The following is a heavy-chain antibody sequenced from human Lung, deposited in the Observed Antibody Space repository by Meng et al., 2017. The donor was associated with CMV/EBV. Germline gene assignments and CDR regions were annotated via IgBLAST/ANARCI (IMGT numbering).Heavy chain of an antibody. D-gene: IGHD2-15*01. J-gene: IGHJ5*02. CDR1: GGSFSRGDYY. CDR2: VYYSGST. Sequence: SXTLSLXCTVSGGSFSRGDYYWNWVRQPPGKGLEWIGSVYYSGSTNYNPSLKSRLNISIDTSKNQFFLKMNSVTAADTAMYYCARDPLLCSGTRCFHGFDPWXQGTRVTVSS. V-gene: IGHV4-30-4*02. CDR3: ARDPLLCSGTRCFHGFDP.